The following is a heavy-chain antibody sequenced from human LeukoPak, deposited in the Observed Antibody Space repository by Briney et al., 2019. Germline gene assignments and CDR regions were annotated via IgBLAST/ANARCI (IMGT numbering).Heavy chain of an antibody. CDR2: ISSSSSYI. J-gene: IGHJ5*02. D-gene: IGHD6-13*01. CDR3: ASSSPPIDNWFDP. CDR1: GGTFSSYS. Sequence: SCKASGGTFSSYSMNWVRQAPGKGLEWVSSISSSSSYIYYADSVKGRFTISRDNAKNSLYLQMNSLRAEDTAVYYCASSSPPIDNWFDPWGQGTLVTVSS. V-gene: IGHV3-21*01.